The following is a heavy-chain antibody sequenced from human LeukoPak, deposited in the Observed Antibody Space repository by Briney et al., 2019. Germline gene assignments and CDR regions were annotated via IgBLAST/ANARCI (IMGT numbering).Heavy chain of an antibody. CDR1: GFTFSSYW. V-gene: IGHV3-7*01. Sequence: GGSLRLSCAASGFTFSSYWMSWVRQAPGKGLEWVANIKQDGSEKYYVDSVKGRFTISRDNAKNSLYLQMNSLRAEDTAVYYCARVMDRYGSFPDYFDYWGQGTLVTVSS. CDR2: IKQDGSEK. D-gene: IGHD3-10*01. CDR3: ARVMDRYGSFPDYFDY. J-gene: IGHJ4*02.